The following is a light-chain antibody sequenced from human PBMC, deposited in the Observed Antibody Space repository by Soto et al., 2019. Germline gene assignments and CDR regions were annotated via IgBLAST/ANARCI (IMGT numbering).Light chain of an antibody. CDR2: DAS. CDR3: QQRGD. V-gene: IGKV3-11*01. CDR1: QSVSSY. J-gene: IGKJ4*01. Sequence: EIVLTQSPATLSSSPGERATLSCRASQSVSSYLAWYQQKPGQAPRLLIYDASNRATGIPARFSGSGSGTDFTLTISSLEPEDFAVYYCQQRGDFGGGTKVEIK.